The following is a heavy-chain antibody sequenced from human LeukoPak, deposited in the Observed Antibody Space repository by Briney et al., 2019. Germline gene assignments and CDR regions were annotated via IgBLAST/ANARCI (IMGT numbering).Heavy chain of an antibody. CDR1: GYSFTSYW. J-gene: IGHJ5*02. CDR2: IYPGDSDT. CDR3: ARQHAREWARPVYSSSFGFDP. D-gene: IGHD6-6*01. V-gene: IGHV5-51*01. Sequence: GASLQISCKGSGYSFTSYWIGWVRQMPGKGLEWMGIIYPGDSDTRYSPSFQGQVTISADKSISTAYLQWSSLKASDTAMYYCARQHAREWARPVYSSSFGFDPWGQGTLVTVSS.